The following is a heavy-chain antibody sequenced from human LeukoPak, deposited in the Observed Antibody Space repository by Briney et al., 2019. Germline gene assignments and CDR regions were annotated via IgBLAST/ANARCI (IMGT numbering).Heavy chain of an antibody. D-gene: IGHD6-13*01. V-gene: IGHV1-8*01. CDR3: ASFRGNIAAAGDY. J-gene: IGHJ4*02. CDR1: GYTFTSYD. Sequence: ASVKVFCKASGYTFTSYDINWVRQATGQGLEWMGWMNPNSGNTGYAQKFQGRVTMTRNTSISTAYMELSSLKSEDTAVYYCASFRGNIAAAGDYWGQGTLVTVSS. CDR2: MNPNSGNT.